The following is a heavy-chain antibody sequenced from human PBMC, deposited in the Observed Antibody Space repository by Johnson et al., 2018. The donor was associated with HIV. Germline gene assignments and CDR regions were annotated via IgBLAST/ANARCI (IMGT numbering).Heavy chain of an antibody. Sequence: VQLVESGGGLVQPGGSLILSCAASGFTFSSYWMHWVRQVPGKGLMWVSRINSDGSRTSYGDSVKGRVTISRDNAKNSLYLQMNSLRAEDTAVYYCARAMRWPNSFDIRGQGTMVTVSS. J-gene: IGHJ3*02. D-gene: IGHD5-24*01. CDR1: GFTFSSYW. CDR2: INSDGSRT. V-gene: IGHV3-74*02. CDR3: ARAMRWPNSFDI.